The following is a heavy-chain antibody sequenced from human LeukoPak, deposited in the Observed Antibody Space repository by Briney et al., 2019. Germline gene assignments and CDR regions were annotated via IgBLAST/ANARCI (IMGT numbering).Heavy chain of an antibody. J-gene: IGHJ4*02. Sequence: GGSLRLSCAASGSTFSTYTMNWVRQPPGKGLEWVSNIGTSSSTTYYADSVKGRFTISRDNAKNSLYLQMNSLRADDTAVYYCAGGYCSSISCSQALVGYWGQGTLVTVSS. D-gene: IGHD2-2*01. CDR3: AGGYCSSISCSQALVGY. V-gene: IGHV3-48*01. CDR1: GSTFSTYT. CDR2: IGTSSSTT.